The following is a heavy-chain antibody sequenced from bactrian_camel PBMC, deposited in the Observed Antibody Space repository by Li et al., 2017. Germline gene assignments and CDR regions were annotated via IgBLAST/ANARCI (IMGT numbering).Heavy chain of an antibody. V-gene: IGHV3S53*01. CDR3: AGGDGLRADQ. CDR2: IDKDGKT. CDR1: GYSTGGSYC. J-gene: IGHJ4*01. Sequence: HVQLVESGGDSVQAGGSLRLTCKASGYSTGGSYCMGWFRQAPGKEREGVATIDKDGKTTYAESVKGRFTISGDNAKNMAYLHMNNLKSQDTALYHCAGGDGLRADQWGQGTQVTVS.